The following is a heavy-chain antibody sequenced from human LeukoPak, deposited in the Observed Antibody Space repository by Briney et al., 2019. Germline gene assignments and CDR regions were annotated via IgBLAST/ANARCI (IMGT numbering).Heavy chain of an antibody. Sequence: ETLSLTCTVSGDSISSDYWSWIRQPPGKGLEWVSGINWNGGSTGYADSVKGRFTISRDNAKNSLYLQMNSLRAEDTALYYCARDLYCTNGVCFPTDYWGQGTLVTVSS. CDR1: GDSISSDY. CDR3: ARDLYCTNGVCFPTDY. D-gene: IGHD2-8*01. CDR2: INWNGGST. V-gene: IGHV3-20*04. J-gene: IGHJ4*02.